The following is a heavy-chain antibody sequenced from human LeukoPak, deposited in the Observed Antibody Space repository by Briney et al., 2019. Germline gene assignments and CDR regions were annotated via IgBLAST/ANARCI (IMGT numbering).Heavy chain of an antibody. V-gene: IGHV3-64D*06. CDR3: SRWSFENDAFDI. CDR1: GFTFSSYA. D-gene: IGHD4-23*01. CDR2: ISSNGGST. J-gene: IGHJ3*02. Sequence: PGGSLRLSCSASGFTFSSYAMHWVRQAPGKGLEYVSAISSNGGSTYYADSVKGRFTISRDNSKNTLYLQMSSLRAEDTAVYYCSRWSFENDAFDIWGQGTMVTASS.